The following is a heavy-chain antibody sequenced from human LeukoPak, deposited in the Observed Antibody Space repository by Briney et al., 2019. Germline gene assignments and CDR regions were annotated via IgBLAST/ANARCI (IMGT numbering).Heavy chain of an antibody. CDR3: ARDPQGSYYMDV. CDR2: IRYDGSKQ. J-gene: IGHJ6*03. D-gene: IGHD1-26*01. Sequence: GGSLRLSCAASGFTFSNSGMHWVRQAPGKGLEWVAFIRYDGSKQYYADSVKGRFTISRDTSKNTLYLQIDSLRTEDTAVYYCARDPQGSYYMDVWGKGTTVTVSS. CDR1: GFTFSNSG. V-gene: IGHV3-30*02.